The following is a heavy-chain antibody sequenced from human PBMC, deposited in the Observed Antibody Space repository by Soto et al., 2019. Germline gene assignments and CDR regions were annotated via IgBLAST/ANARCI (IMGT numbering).Heavy chain of an antibody. CDR3: VRDRYLNL. CDR1: GFTFTDYG. V-gene: IGHV3-48*01. CDR2: INGSSTII. Sequence: EVYLVESGGGLVQPGGSLRLSCVASGFTFTDYGMNWVRQAPGKGLEWISYINGSSTIIHYADSVTGRFAISRDNAKNSVYLQMNNLRAEDTALYYCVRDRYLNLWGQGTLVTVSS. J-gene: IGHJ4*02.